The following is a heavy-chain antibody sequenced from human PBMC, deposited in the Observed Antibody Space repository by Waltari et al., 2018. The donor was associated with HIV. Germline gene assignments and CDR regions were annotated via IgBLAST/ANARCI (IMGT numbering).Heavy chain of an antibody. CDR1: GGSLSSGGYY. V-gene: IGHV4-31*03. CDR2: IYYRGST. J-gene: IGHJ5*02. D-gene: IGHD3-10*01. CDR3: ARSPRSSITMVRGVRGSNWFDP. Sequence: QVQLQESGPGLVKPSQTLSLTCTVSGGSLSSGGYYWSCVRHHPGTAPESIGYIYYRGSTYYNPYLKSRVTRSVDTSKNQFSRKLSSVTAADTAVYYCARSPRSSITMVRGVRGSNWFDPWGQGTLVTVSS.